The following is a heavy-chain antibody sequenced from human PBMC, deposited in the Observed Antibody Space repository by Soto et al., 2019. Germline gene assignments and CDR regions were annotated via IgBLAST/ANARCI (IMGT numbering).Heavy chain of an antibody. CDR2: IYSSGST. J-gene: IGHJ3*02. V-gene: IGHV4-30-4*01. Sequence: GKGLEWIGYIYSSGSTYYNPSLKSRVTISVDTSKNQFSLKLSSVTAADTAVYYCASEPRTYDILTGYAANAFDIWGQGTMVTVSS. CDR3: ASEPRTYDILTGYAANAFDI. D-gene: IGHD3-9*01.